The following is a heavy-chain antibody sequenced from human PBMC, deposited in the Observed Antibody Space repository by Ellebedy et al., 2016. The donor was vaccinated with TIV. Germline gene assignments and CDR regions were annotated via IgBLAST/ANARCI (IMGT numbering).Heavy chain of an antibody. CDR1: GSTFSGYW. V-gene: IGHV3-7*03. J-gene: IGHJ4*02. D-gene: IGHD1-26*01. CDR2: IKEDGSED. CDR3: VRDLHWSYFD. Sequence: PGGPLRLSCPASGSTFSGYWMYWVRQAPGTGLEWVAKIKEDGSEDYYVDSVKGRFTISRDNAKNSLYLQMNSLRAEDTAVYYCVRDLHWSYFDWGQGTLVTVSS.